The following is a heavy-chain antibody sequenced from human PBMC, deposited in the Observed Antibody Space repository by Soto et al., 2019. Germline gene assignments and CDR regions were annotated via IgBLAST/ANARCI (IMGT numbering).Heavy chain of an antibody. CDR2: IYYSGST. J-gene: IGHJ4*02. D-gene: IGHD3-9*01. Sequence: PSETLSLTCTVSGGSISSGGYYWSWIRQHPGKGLEWIGYIYYSGSTYYNPSLKSRVTTSVDTSKNQFSLKLSSVTAADTAVYYCARSEYYDILTGPTHFDYWGQGTLVTVSS. V-gene: IGHV4-31*03. CDR1: GGSISSGGYY. CDR3: ARSEYYDILTGPTHFDY.